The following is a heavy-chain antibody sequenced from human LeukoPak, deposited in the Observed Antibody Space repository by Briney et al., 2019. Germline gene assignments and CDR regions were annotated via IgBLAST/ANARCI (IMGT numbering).Heavy chain of an antibody. CDR3: ATERGIVGASVGFDY. Sequence: GASVKVSCKASGYTFTDYYFHWVRQAPGQGLEWMGWINPNSGGTNYAQKFQGRVTMTRDTSISTAYMELSRLKSDDTAVYYCATERGIVGASVGFDYWGQETLVTVSS. J-gene: IGHJ4*02. CDR1: GYTFTDYY. CDR2: INPNSGGT. D-gene: IGHD1-26*01. V-gene: IGHV1-2*02.